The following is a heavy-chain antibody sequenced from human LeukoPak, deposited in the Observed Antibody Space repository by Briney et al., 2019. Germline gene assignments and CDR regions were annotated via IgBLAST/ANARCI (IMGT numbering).Heavy chain of an antibody. CDR3: ARGATMVRGVITYMDV. J-gene: IGHJ6*03. Sequence: GGSLRLSCAASGFTVSSNYMSWVRQAPGKGLEWVSVIYSGGSTYYADSVKGRFTISRDNSKNTLYLQMNSQRAEDTAVYYCARGATMVRGVITYMDVWGKGTTVTVSS. CDR2: IYSGGST. V-gene: IGHV3-66*02. CDR1: GFTVSSNY. D-gene: IGHD3-10*01.